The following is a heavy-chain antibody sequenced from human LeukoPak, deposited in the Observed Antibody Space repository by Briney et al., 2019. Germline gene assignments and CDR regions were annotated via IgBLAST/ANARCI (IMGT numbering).Heavy chain of an antibody. CDR3: ATSTPGRDGYMAGDANYYYYYGMDV. D-gene: IGHD5-24*01. V-gene: IGHV1-24*01. J-gene: IGHJ6*02. CDR1: GYTLTELS. Sequence: GASVKVSCKVSGYTLTELSMHWVRQAPGKGREWVGGFDPEDGETIYAQKFQGRVTMTEDTSTDTAYMELSSLRSEDTAVYYCATSTPGRDGYMAGDANYYYYYGMDVWGQGTTVTVSS. CDR2: FDPEDGET.